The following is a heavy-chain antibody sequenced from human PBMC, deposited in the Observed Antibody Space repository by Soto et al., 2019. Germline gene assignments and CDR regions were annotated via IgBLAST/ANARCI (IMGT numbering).Heavy chain of an antibody. Sequence: PGGSLRLSCAASGFTFSSYAMHWVRQVPGKGLEWVANIKQDGSEQYYVDSVMGRFTISRDNAKNSLYLQMNSLRAEDTAVYYCATSRSFDYWGQGALVTVSS. J-gene: IGHJ4*02. D-gene: IGHD3-10*01. CDR2: IKQDGSEQ. V-gene: IGHV3-7*02. CDR3: ATSRSFDY. CDR1: GFTFSSYA.